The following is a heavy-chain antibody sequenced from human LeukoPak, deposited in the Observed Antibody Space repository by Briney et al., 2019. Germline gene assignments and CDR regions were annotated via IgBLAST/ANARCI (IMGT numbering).Heavy chain of an antibody. CDR3: VRRVRPAASLDC. CDR1: GGSISSSSYY. J-gene: IGHJ4*02. CDR2: IYYSGST. Sequence: SETLSLTCTVSGGSISSSSYYWGWIRQPPGKGLEWIGSIYYSGSTYYNPSLKRRVTISVDTSQNQFSLKLRSVTAADTAVYYCVRRVRPAASLDCWGQGTLVTVSS. D-gene: IGHD2-2*01. V-gene: IGHV4-39*01.